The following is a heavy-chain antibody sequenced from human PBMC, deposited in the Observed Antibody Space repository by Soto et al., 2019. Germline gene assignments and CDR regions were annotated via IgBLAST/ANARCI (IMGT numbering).Heavy chain of an antibody. Sequence: PSETLSLTCTVSGGSISSSSYYWGWIREPPGKGLEWIGSIYYSGSTYYNPSLKSRVTISVDTSKNQFSLKLSSVTAADTAVYYCAIQYSSGWARAHYFDYWGQGTLVTVSS. CDR2: IYYSGST. D-gene: IGHD6-19*01. J-gene: IGHJ4*02. CDR3: AIQYSSGWARAHYFDY. V-gene: IGHV4-39*01. CDR1: GGSISSSSYY.